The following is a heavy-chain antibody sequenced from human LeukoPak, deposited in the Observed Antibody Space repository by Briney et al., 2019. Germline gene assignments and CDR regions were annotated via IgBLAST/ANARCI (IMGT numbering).Heavy chain of an antibody. CDR2: ISSSGGII. CDR1: GFTFSNYE. J-gene: IGHJ4*02. Sequence: GGSLRLSCAASGFTFSNYEMNWVRQAPGKGLEWISYISSSGGIIHYADSVKGRFTISRDNAKNSVYLQMNSLRAKDTAVYYCARAYYDLPGFWGQGTLVTVSS. V-gene: IGHV3-48*03. CDR3: ARAYYDLPGF. D-gene: IGHD3-3*01.